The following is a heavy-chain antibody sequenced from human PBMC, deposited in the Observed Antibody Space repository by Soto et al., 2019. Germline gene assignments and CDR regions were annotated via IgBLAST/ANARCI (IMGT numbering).Heavy chain of an antibody. J-gene: IGHJ6*02. Sequence: GASVKVSCKASGYTFTGYYMHWVRQAPGQGLEWMGWINPNSGGTNYAQKFQGRVTMTRDTSISTAYMELSRLRSDDTAVYYCARDPSITIFGVATGAPDYYYCGMDVWGQGTTVTSP. CDR1: GYTFTGYY. V-gene: IGHV1-2*02. CDR2: INPNSGGT. CDR3: ARDPSITIFGVATGAPDYYYCGMDV. D-gene: IGHD3-3*01.